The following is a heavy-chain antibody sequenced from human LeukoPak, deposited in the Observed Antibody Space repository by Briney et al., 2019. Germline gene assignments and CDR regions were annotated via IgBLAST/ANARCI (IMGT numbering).Heavy chain of an antibody. D-gene: IGHD4-23*01. J-gene: IGHJ4*02. CDR3: ATAGVILRVTEVIDY. V-gene: IGHV3-23*01. CDR2: ISGSGGST. Sequence: PGGSLRLSCAASGFTFSSYAMSWVRQAPGKGLEWVSAISGSGGSTYYADSVKGRFTISRDNSKNTLYLQMNSLRAEDTAVYYCATAGVILRVTEVIDYWGQGTLVSVS. CDR1: GFTFSSYA.